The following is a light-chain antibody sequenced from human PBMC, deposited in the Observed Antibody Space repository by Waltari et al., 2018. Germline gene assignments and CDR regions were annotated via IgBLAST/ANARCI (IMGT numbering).Light chain of an antibody. CDR3: SSYTSSSTYV. J-gene: IGLJ1*01. CDR2: DVS. Sequence: QSALTQPASVSGSPGQSLTISCSATSSDFGGFNSVSWYQQHPGKAPKLMIYDVSNRPSGVSNRFSGSKSGNTASLTISGLQAEDEADYYCSSYTSSSTYVFGTGTKVTVL. V-gene: IGLV2-14*03. CDR1: SSDFGGFNS.